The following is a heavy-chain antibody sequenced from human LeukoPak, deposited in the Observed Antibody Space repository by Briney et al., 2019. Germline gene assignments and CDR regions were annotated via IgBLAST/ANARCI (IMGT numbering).Heavy chain of an antibody. CDR2: ISYDGSNK. J-gene: IGHJ6*02. D-gene: IGHD2-15*01. CDR3: AKEVAASYYYYYGMDV. V-gene: IGHV3-30*18. Sequence: GRSLRLSCAASGFTFRSYGMHWVRQAPGKGLEWVAVISYDGSNKYYADSVKGRFTISRDNSKNTLYLQMNSLRAEDTAVYYCAKEVAASYYYYYGMDVWGQGTTVTVSS. CDR1: GFTFRSYG.